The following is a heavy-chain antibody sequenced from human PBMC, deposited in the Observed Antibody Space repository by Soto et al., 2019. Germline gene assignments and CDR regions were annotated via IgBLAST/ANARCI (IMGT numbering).Heavy chain of an antibody. CDR1: GFSFGDSY. J-gene: IGHJ4*02. D-gene: IGHD3-10*01. CDR3: AKTRVADSGYYFDH. CDR2: ISGGSSYT. V-gene: IGHV3-11*05. Sequence: QVQLVESGGGLVKPGGSLRLSCAASGFSFGDSYMSWIRQSAGKGLEWLSYISGGSSYTKYAESVKGRFTISRDNARRSLCLRVNVLRADDTAIYYCAKTRVADSGYYFDHWGQGTMVTVSS.